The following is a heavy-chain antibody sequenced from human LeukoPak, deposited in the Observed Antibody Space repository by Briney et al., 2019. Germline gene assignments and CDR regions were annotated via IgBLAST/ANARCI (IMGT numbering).Heavy chain of an antibody. CDR2: IYYSGST. CDR3: ARSDSSGPDFDY. D-gene: IGHD3-22*01. J-gene: IGHJ4*02. Sequence: MTSETLSLTCTVSGGSISSYYWSWIRQPPGKGLEWIGYIYYSGSTNYNPSLKSRVTISVDTSKNQFSLKLSSVTAADTAVYYCARSDSSGPDFDYWGQGTLVTVSS. V-gene: IGHV4-59*01. CDR1: GGSISSYY.